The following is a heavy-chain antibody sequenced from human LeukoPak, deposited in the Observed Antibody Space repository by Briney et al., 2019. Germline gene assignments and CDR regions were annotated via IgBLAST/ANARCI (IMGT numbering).Heavy chain of an antibody. CDR3: ARDYEVPAAKYYYYYYMDV. V-gene: IGHV3-20*04. CDR2: INWNGGST. Sequence: GGSLRLSCAASGFTFDDYGMSWVRQAPGKGLEWVSGINWNGGSTGYADSVKGRFTISRDNAKNSLYLQMNSLRAEDTALYYCARDYEVPAAKYYYYYYMDVWGKGTTVTVSS. D-gene: IGHD2-2*01. J-gene: IGHJ6*03. CDR1: GFTFDDYG.